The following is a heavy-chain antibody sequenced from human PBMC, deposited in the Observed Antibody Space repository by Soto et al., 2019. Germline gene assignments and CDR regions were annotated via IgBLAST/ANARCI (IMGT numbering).Heavy chain of an antibody. CDR3: ARASPLRSDAFDI. CDR2: IYHSGST. D-gene: IGHD4-17*01. J-gene: IGHJ3*02. CDR1: GGSISSGGYS. Sequence: PSETLSLTCAVSGGSISSGGYSWSWIRQPPGKGLEWIGYIYHSGSTYYNPSLKSRVTISVDRSKNQFSLKLSSVTAADTAVYYCARASPLRSDAFDIWGQGTMVTVSS. V-gene: IGHV4-30-2*01.